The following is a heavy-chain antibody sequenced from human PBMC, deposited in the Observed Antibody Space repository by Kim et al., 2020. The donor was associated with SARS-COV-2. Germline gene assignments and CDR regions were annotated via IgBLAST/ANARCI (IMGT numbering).Heavy chain of an antibody. Sequence: GGSLRLSCAASGFTFSSYAMSWVRQAPGKGLEWVSAISGSGGSTYYADSVKGRFTISRDNSKNTLYLQMNSLRAEDTAVYYCAKDRSHCSSTSCYPPYGMDVWGPGTTVTVSS. J-gene: IGHJ6*02. V-gene: IGHV3-23*01. D-gene: IGHD2-2*01. CDR2: ISGSGGST. CDR1: GFTFSSYA. CDR3: AKDRSHCSSTSCYPPYGMDV.